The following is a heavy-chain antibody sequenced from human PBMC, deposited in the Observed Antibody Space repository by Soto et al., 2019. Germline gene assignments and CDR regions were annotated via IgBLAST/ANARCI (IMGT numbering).Heavy chain of an antibody. CDR3: AKVRLRYFDWLPDFDY. J-gene: IGHJ4*02. Sequence: GGSLRLSCAASGFTFSSYAMSWVRQAPGKGLEWVSAISGSGGSTYYADSVKGRFTISRDNSKNTLYLQMNSLRAEDTAVYYCAKVRLRYFDWLPDFDYWGQGTLVTVSS. V-gene: IGHV3-23*01. D-gene: IGHD3-9*01. CDR2: ISGSGGST. CDR1: GFTFSSYA.